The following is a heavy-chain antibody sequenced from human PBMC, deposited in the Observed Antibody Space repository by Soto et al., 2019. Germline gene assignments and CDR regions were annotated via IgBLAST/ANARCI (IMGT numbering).Heavy chain of an antibody. CDR3: AKDHLWFGELLFRYYMDV. Sequence: GGSLRLSCAASGFTFSSYAMSWVRQAPGKGLEWVSAISGSGGSTYYADSVKGRFTISRDNSKNTLYLQMNSLRAEDTAVYYCAKDHLWFGELLFRYYMDVWGKGTTVTVSS. CDR2: ISGSGGST. J-gene: IGHJ6*03. CDR1: GFTFSSYA. V-gene: IGHV3-23*01. D-gene: IGHD3-10*01.